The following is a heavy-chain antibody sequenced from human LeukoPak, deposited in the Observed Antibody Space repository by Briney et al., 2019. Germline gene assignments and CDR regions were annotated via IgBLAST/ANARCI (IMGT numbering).Heavy chain of an antibody. Sequence: RAGGSLRLSCAASGFTFDDYAMPWVRQAPGKGLEWVSGITWNSGSMAYADSVKGRFTISRDNAKNSLYLQMNRLRAEDTALYYCARDVRGSSSWYYFDYWGQGTLVTVSS. D-gene: IGHD6-13*01. CDR3: ARDVRGSSSWYYFDY. V-gene: IGHV3-9*01. CDR1: GFTFDDYA. J-gene: IGHJ4*02. CDR2: ITWNSGSM.